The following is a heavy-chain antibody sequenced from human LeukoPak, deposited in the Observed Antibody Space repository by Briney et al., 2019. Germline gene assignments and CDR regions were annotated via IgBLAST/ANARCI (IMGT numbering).Heavy chain of an antibody. CDR2: IYHSGST. D-gene: IGHD3/OR15-3a*01. Sequence: SETLSLTCTVSGYSMSSGYYWGWIRQPPERGLEWIGTIYHSGSTYYSPSLKSRVTVSVDTSKNEFSLKLSSVTAADTAVYFCARGIVGSRDFYFRYYFDYWGQGTLVTVSS. CDR1: GYSMSSGYY. CDR3: ARGIVGSRDFYFRYYFDY. J-gene: IGHJ4*02. V-gene: IGHV4-38-2*02.